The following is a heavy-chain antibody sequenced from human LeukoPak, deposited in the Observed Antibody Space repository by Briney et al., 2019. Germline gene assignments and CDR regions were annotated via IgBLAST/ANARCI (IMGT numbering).Heavy chain of an antibody. D-gene: IGHD6-19*01. CDR1: GFTFSSYA. CDR3: AKPGLANYSSYMDV. J-gene: IGHJ6*03. V-gene: IGHV3-23*01. CDR2: ISGSGGST. Sequence: GGSLRLSCAASGFTFSSYAMSWVGQAPGKGLEWVSAISGSGGSTYYADSVKGRFTISRDNSKHTLYLQMNRLRAEDTAVYYCAKPGLANYSSYMDVWGKGTTVTVPS.